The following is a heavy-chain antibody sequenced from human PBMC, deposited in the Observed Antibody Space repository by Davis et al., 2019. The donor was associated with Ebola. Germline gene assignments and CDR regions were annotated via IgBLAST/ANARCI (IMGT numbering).Heavy chain of an antibody. D-gene: IGHD4-23*01. CDR3: ARGSANSALYYYYGMDV. CDR1: GGSISSSSYY. Sequence: MPSETLSLTCTVSGGSISSSSYYWGWIRQPPGKGLEWIGSIYYSWSTYYNPSLKSRVTISVDTSKNQFSLKLSSVTAADTAVYYCARGSANSALYYYYGMDVWGQGTTVTVSS. CDR2: IYYSWST. J-gene: IGHJ6*02. V-gene: IGHV4-39*07.